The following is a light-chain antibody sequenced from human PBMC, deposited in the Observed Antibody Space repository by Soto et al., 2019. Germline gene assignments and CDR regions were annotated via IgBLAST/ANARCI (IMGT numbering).Light chain of an antibody. Sequence: QSALTQPASVSGSPGQSITISCTGTSSDVGGYNYVSWYQQHPGKAPKLMIHEVNRRPSGVSNRFSGSKSGNTASLTISGLRAEDEAYYFCSSYTIGTTPWLFGGGTQLTVL. J-gene: IGLJ3*02. CDR3: SSYTIGTTPWL. CDR1: SSDVGGYNY. V-gene: IGLV2-14*01. CDR2: EVN.